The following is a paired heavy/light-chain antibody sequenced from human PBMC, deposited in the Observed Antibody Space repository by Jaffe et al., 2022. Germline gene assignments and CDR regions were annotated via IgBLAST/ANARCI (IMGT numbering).Heavy chain of an antibody. D-gene: IGHD6-13*01. J-gene: IGHJ4*02. Sequence: QVQLQESGPGLVKPSETLSLTCTVSGGSISSYYWSWIRQPPGKGLEWIGYIYYSGSTNYNPSLKSRVTISVDTSKNQFSLKLSSVTAADTAVYYCARDSSSWPYYFDYWGQGTLVTVSS. CDR3: ARDSSSWPYYFDY. CDR1: GGSISSYY. V-gene: IGHV4-59*01. CDR2: IYYSGST.
Light chain of an antibody. Sequence: DIQMTQSPSSLSASVGDRVTITCRASQSISRYLNWYQQKPGKAPKLLIYAASSLQSGVPSRFSGSGSGTDFTLTISSLQPEDFATYYCQQTYSTPRTFGQGTKVEIK. J-gene: IGKJ1*01. CDR3: QQTYSTPRT. V-gene: IGKV1-39*01. CDR2: AAS. CDR1: QSISRY.